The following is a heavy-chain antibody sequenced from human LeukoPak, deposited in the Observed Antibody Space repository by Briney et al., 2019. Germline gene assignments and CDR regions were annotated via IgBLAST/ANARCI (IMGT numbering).Heavy chain of an antibody. CDR1: GGSISSYY. V-gene: IGHV4-4*07. D-gene: IGHD1-26*01. Sequence: KASETLSLTCTVSGGSISSYYWSWIRQPAGKGLEWIGRIYPSGSTNYNPSLKSRVTISVDTSKNQFSLKLSSVTAADTAVYYCARGGPPKLKSGNHPFDYWGQGTLVTVSS. CDR3: ARGGPPKLKSGNHPFDY. CDR2: IYPSGST. J-gene: IGHJ4*02.